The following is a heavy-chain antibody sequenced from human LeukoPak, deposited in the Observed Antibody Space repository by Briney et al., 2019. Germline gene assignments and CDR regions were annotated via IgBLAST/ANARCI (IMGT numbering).Heavy chain of an antibody. CDR3: ARWDSSGYYYVF. J-gene: IGHJ4*02. D-gene: IGHD3-22*01. CDR2: INHSGST. Sequence: SETLSLICAVYGGSFSGYYWSWIRQPPGKGLEWIGEINHSGSTNYNPSLKSRVTISVDTSKNQFSLKLSSVTAADTAVYYFARWDSSGYYYVFWGQGTLVTVSS. V-gene: IGHV4-34*01. CDR1: GGSFSGYY.